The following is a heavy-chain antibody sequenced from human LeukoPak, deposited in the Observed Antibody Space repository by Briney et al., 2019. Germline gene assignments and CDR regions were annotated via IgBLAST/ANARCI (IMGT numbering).Heavy chain of an antibody. CDR1: GGTFSSYA. D-gene: IGHD6-13*01. CDR3: ARSSSSWFNWFDP. CDR2: ITPIFGTA. V-gene: IGHV1-69*13. Sequence: ASVKVSCKASGGTFSSYAISWVRQAPGQGLEWMGGITPIFGTANYAQKFQGRVTITADESTSTAYMELSSLRSEDTAVYYCARSSSSWFNWFDPWGQGTLVTVSS. J-gene: IGHJ5*02.